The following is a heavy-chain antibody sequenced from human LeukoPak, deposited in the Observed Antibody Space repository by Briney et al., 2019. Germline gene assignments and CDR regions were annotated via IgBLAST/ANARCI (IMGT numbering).Heavy chain of an antibody. CDR1: GGSISSNNW. CDR3: ARGNNAVVVVAATRGYYYGMDV. Sequence: SETLSLTCAVSGGSISSNNWWGWVRQPPGKGLEWIGEIYHSGSPNYNPSLKSRVAISVDKSRNHFSLNLSSVTAADTAVYYCARGNNAVVVVAATRGYYYGMDVWGQGTTVTVSS. J-gene: IGHJ6*02. D-gene: IGHD2-15*01. CDR2: IYHSGSP. V-gene: IGHV4-4*02.